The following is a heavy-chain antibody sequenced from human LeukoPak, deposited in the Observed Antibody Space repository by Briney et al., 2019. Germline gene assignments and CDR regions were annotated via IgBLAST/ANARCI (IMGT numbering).Heavy chain of an antibody. J-gene: IGHJ4*02. V-gene: IGHV3-23*01. CDR1: GFTLSSYA. Sequence: GGSLRLSCAASGFTLSSYAMSGLRQAPGKGVEGVAAISGSGGSKYYTTSVTGRLTISRDNSKNTLYLQMNSLRAEDTAVYYCAKGPSPLYFYGSGSYLGYFDYWGQGTLVTVSS. D-gene: IGHD3-10*01. CDR2: ISGSGGSK. CDR3: AKGPSPLYFYGSGSYLGYFDY.